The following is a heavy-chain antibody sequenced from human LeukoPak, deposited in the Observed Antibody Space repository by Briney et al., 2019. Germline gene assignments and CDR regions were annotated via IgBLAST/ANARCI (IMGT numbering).Heavy chain of an antibody. CDR3: TSPYYYDSSGYYSHNDY. V-gene: IGHV3-23*01. J-gene: IGHJ4*02. D-gene: IGHD3-22*01. CDR2: ISGSGGST. Sequence: AWGSLRLSCAASGFTFSSYAMSWVRQAPGKGLEWVSAISGSGGSTYYADSVKGRFTISRDNSKNTLYLQMNSLKTEDTAVYYCTSPYYYDSSGYYSHNDYWGQRTLVTVSS. CDR1: GFTFSSYA.